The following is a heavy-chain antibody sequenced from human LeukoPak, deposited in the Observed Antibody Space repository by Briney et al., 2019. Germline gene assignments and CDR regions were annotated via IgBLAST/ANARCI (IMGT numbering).Heavy chain of an antibody. V-gene: IGHV3-23*01. J-gene: IGHJ4*02. D-gene: IGHD3-22*01. CDR3: AKGRSPYYSDTTGYNID. CDR2: IGGSGGST. CDR1: GFTFSNYA. Sequence: GGSLRLSCAASGFTFSNYAMSWVRQAPGKGLEWVSAIGGSGGSTYYVDSLEGRFSISRDNSKNTLSLQMNSLRAEDTAVYFCAKGRSPYYSDTTGYNIDWGQGTLVTVSS.